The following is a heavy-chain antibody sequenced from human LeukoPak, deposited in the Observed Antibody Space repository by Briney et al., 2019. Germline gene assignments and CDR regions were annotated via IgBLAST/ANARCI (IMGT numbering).Heavy chain of an antibody. J-gene: IGHJ4*02. CDR1: GYSFSDYE. CDR2: ISGSSSSI. CDR3: ARGGYSYDY. D-gene: IGHD5-18*01. V-gene: IGHV3-21*06. Sequence: GGSLRLSCAASGYSFSDYEMNWVRQAPGKGLEWVSSISGSSSSIYYADSVKGRFTISRDNAKNSLYLQMNSLRAEDTAVYYCARGGYSYDYWGQGTLVTVSS.